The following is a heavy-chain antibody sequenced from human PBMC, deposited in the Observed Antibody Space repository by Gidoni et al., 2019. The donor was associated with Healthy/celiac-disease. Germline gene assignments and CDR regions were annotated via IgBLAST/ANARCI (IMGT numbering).Heavy chain of an antibody. CDR1: GFTFSSYA. V-gene: IGHV3-23*01. Sequence: EVQLLESGGGLVQPGGSLRLSCAASGFTFSSYAMSWVRQAPGKGLEWVSAISGSGGSTYYADSVKGRFTISRDNSKNTLYLQMNSLRAEDTAVYYCAKEPSRITMIVVVLRVGFDYWGQGTLVTVSS. CDR3: AKEPSRITMIVVVLRVGFDY. D-gene: IGHD3-22*01. J-gene: IGHJ4*02. CDR2: ISGSGGST.